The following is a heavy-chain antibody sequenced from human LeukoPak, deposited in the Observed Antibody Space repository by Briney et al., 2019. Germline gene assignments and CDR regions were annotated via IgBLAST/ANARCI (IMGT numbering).Heavy chain of an antibody. CDR1: GYSFTDYF. CDR2: VDPEDGET. V-gene: IGHV1-69-2*01. CDR3: TTAGKFYYGSGSPSWFDP. Sequence: GASVKVSCKASGYSFTDYFMHWVHQAPGKGLEWMGRVDPEDGETIYGEKFQGRVTITADTSTDTAYMELSSLRSEDTAVYYCTTAGKFYYGSGSPSWFDPWGQGTLVTVPS. D-gene: IGHD3-10*01. J-gene: IGHJ5*02.